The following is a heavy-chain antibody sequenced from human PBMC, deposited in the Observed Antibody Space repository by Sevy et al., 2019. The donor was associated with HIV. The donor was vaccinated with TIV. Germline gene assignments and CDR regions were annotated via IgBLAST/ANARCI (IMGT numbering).Heavy chain of an antibody. Sequence: GGSLRLSCAASGFSFSIYSVNWVRQAPGKGLEWVSYISGSSSTIYYADSVQGRFTISRDNAKNSLYLQLNSLRVEDTAMYYCARDVSGGERLGQLSAYFDYWGQGTLVTVSS. V-gene: IGHV3-48*01. CDR1: GFSFSIYS. D-gene: IGHD3-16*02. CDR3: ARDVSGGERLGQLSAYFDY. J-gene: IGHJ4*02. CDR2: ISGSSSTI.